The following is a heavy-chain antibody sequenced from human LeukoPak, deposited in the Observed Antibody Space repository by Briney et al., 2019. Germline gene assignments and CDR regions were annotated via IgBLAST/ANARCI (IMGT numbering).Heavy chain of an antibody. J-gene: IGHJ4*02. D-gene: IGHD2-15*01. Sequence: SQTLSLTCAISGDSVSSNSAAWNWIRQSPSRGLEWLGRTYYRSKWYNDDAVSVRSRITVKADTSKNRFSLQLNSVTPEDTALYYCARGWGYCSGGSCHVFDSWGQGTLVTVSS. V-gene: IGHV6-1*01. CDR1: GDSVSSNSAA. CDR3: ARGWGYCSGGSCHVFDS. CDR2: TYYRSKWYN.